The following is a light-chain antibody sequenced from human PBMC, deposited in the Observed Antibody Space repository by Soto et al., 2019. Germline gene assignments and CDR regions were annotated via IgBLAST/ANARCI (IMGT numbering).Light chain of an antibody. J-gene: IGKJ4*01. CDR3: QQRNNWPPVT. V-gene: IGKV3-11*01. Sequence: EIVLTQSPATLSLSPGERATLSCRASQSVSSYLAWYQQKPGQAPRLLIYDASNRASGIPARFSGSGSGTDFTLTISRLELEDFAIYYCQQRNNWPPVTFGGGTKVEIK. CDR2: DAS. CDR1: QSVSSY.